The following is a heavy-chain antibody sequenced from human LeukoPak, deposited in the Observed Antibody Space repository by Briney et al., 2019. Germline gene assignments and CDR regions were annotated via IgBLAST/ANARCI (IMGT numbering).Heavy chain of an antibody. CDR1: GGSITSTTDS. J-gene: IGHJ4*02. CDR2: IYSSGQS. D-gene: IGHD3-3*01. Sequence: PSETLSLTCAVSGGSITSTTDSWAWIRQSPGKGLEWIGSIYSSGQSYYKVSLRSRVTMSVDTSKDLFSLKLTSVTAADTAVYFCARGLASGYPPVPFDSWGQGTLVTVSS. V-gene: IGHV4-39*07. CDR3: ARGLASGYPPVPFDS.